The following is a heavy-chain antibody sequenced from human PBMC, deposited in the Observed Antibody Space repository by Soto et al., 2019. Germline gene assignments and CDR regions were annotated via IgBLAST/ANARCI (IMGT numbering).Heavy chain of an antibody. Sequence: GGSLRLSCAASGFTFSTYAMSWVRQAPGKGLEWVSTISGSGGSTYYADSVKGRFTISRDKSKNTLYLQMNSLRAEDTAVYYCAKDLGIYYDSSGPGYYFDYWGQGTLVTAPQ. V-gene: IGHV3-23*01. J-gene: IGHJ4*02. CDR1: GFTFSTYA. CDR3: AKDLGIYYDSSGPGYYFDY. D-gene: IGHD3-22*01. CDR2: ISGSGGST.